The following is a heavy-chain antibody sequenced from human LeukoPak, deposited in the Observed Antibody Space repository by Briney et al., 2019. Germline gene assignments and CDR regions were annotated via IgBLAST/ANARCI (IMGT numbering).Heavy chain of an antibody. J-gene: IGHJ2*01. CDR1: GYTFTSYG. D-gene: IGHD3-22*01. Sequence: ASVKVSCKASGYTFTSYGISWVRQAPGQGLEWMGWISAYNGNTNYAQKLQGRVTMTTDTSTSTAYMELRSLRSDDTAVYYCARAGRHYYDSSARSWCFDLWGRGTLVTVSS. CDR3: ARAGRHYYDSSARSWCFDL. V-gene: IGHV1-18*01. CDR2: ISAYNGNT.